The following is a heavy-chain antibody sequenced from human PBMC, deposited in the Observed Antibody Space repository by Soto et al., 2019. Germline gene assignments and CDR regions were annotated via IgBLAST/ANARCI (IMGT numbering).Heavy chain of an antibody. J-gene: IGHJ6*02. CDR1: GYIFTSYD. V-gene: IGHV1-8*01. CDR2: MDPNSGVA. D-gene: IGHD3-3*01. Sequence: ASVKVSCKASGYIFTSYDINWVRQAPGQGLEWMGWMDPNSGVAGYAQKFQGRVTMTRNTSTTTAHMELSSRRSEDTALYYCARDRKYDFWRKGLGVWGQGTTVTVSS. CDR3: ARDRKYDFWRKGLGV.